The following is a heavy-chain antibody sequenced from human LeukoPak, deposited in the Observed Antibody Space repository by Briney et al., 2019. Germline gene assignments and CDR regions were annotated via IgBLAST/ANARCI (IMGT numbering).Heavy chain of an antibody. D-gene: IGHD1-1*01. V-gene: IGHV4-59*08. Sequence: SETLSLTCTVSGGSISSYYWSWIRQPPGKGLEWIGYIYYSGSTNYNPSLKSRVTISVDTSKNQFSLKLSSVTAADTAVYYCARLIKPGQTGNFDYWGQGTLVTASS. CDR3: ARLIKPGQTGNFDY. CDR2: IYYSGST. J-gene: IGHJ4*02. CDR1: GGSISSYY.